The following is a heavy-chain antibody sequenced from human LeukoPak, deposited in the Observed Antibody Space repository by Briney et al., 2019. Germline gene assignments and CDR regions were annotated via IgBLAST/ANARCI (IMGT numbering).Heavy chain of an antibody. V-gene: IGHV3-21*01. Sequence: GGSLRLSCAASGFTFSSCSMNWVRQAPGKGLEWVSSISSSSSYIYYADSGKGRFTISRDNAKPSLYLQMNSLRDQDTAVYYCARSYDILTGSPFDYWGQGTLVTVSS. D-gene: IGHD3-9*01. CDR2: ISSSSSYI. CDR1: GFTFSSCS. CDR3: ARSYDILTGSPFDY. J-gene: IGHJ4*02.